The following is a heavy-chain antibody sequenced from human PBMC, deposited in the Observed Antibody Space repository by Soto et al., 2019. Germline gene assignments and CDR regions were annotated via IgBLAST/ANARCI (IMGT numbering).Heavy chain of an antibody. Sequence: PGGSLRLSCAASGFTFSSYAMHWVRQAPGKGLEWVAVISYDGSNKYYADSVKGRFTISRDNSKNTLYLQMNSLRAEDTAVYYCARYIVVVTATYAFDIWAQGTMVTVSS. J-gene: IGHJ3*02. CDR3: ARYIVVVTATYAFDI. V-gene: IGHV3-30-3*01. CDR2: ISYDGSNK. CDR1: GFTFSSYA. D-gene: IGHD2-21*02.